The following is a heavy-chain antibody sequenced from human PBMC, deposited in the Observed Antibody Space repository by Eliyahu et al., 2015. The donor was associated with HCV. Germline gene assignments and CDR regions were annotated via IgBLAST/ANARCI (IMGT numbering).Heavy chain of an antibody. CDR3: ASGAFLFDQFSAFHLDAFHT. CDR2: IHHNGTT. Sequence: QVQLQESGPGPVRPSQTVSLSCTVSGASVSNSDYYWSWLRQSPGKGLEWVGNIHHNGTTHCKTSLRGRIALSLQTSKNQFSLTLNSVTAADTAMYFCASGAFLFDQFSAFHLDAFHTWGQGTVVTVSS. CDR1: GASVSNSDYY. J-gene: IGHJ3*02. D-gene: IGHD2/OR15-2a*01. V-gene: IGHV4-30-4*01.